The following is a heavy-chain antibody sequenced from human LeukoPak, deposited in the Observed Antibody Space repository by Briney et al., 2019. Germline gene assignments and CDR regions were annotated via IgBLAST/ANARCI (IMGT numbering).Heavy chain of an antibody. J-gene: IGHJ4*02. CDR3: AREIDRDDYNRFFDY. CDR1: GYSFSTYT. D-gene: IGHD5-24*01. Sequence: ASVKVSCKASGYSFSTYTMNWVRQAPGQRLEWMGWINAGNGNTKYSQKFQGRVTIARDTSASTAYMEMRSLRSEDTAVYYCAREIDRDDYNRFFDYWGQGTLVTVSS. V-gene: IGHV1-3*01. CDR2: INAGNGNT.